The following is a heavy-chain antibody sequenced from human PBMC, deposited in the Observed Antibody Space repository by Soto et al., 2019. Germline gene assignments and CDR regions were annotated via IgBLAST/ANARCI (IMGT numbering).Heavy chain of an antibody. J-gene: IGHJ4*02. D-gene: IGHD3-22*01. CDR1: GYTFTSYC. CDR2: ISAYNGNT. CDR3: ARDIMSGYYGFVGIDY. V-gene: IGHV1-18*01. Sequence: QVQLVQSGAEVKKPGASVKVSCKASGYTFTSYCISWVRQAPGQGLEWMGWISAYNGNTNYAQKLQGRVSMAADTSTSTAYMELRSLSSDDTAVYYCARDIMSGYYGFVGIDYWGQGTLVTVSS.